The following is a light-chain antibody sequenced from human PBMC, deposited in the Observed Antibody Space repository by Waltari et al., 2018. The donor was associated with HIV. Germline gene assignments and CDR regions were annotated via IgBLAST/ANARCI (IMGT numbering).Light chain of an antibody. J-gene: IGLJ2*01. CDR1: TPNVRTNY. CDR2: RNN. V-gene: IGLV1-47*01. CDR3: AVWDDRLSGRL. Sequence: QSVLAQPRSVSGTPGQTVNISCSGRTPNVRTNYVYWYQQLTGVAPKRLIYRNNQRPSGVPDRFSGSKSGTSASLAISGLRTEDEAEYYCAVWDDRLSGRLFGGGTKVTVL.